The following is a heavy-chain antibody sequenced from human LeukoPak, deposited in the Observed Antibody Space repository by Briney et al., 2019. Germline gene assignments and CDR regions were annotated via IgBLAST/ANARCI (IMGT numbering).Heavy chain of an antibody. CDR1: GYSISRGYY. CDR2: IYHSGWN. V-gene: IGHV4-38-2*02. J-gene: IGHJ6*03. D-gene: IGHD2-2*01. Sequence: SDTVSLICGVWGYSISRGYYRGSIRQPPGDGVEWIGGIYHSGWNYYNPSVKSRVTISVDTSKNQFSLKLSSVTAADTAVYYCAREIVVVPAAMPGLCYMDVGGKGTTVTVSS. CDR3: AREIVVVPAAMPGLCYMDV.